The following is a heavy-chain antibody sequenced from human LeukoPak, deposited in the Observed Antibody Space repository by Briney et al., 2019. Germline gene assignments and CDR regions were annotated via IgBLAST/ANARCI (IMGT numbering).Heavy chain of an antibody. Sequence: SETLSLTCAVYGGSFSGYYWSWIRQPPGKGLEWIGEVDHSGSTNYNPSLKSRVTISVDTSKNQFSLKLSSVTAADTAVYYCARAPDYYGSGSYSYYFDYWGQGTQVTVSS. CDR1: GGSFSGYY. V-gene: IGHV4-34*01. D-gene: IGHD3-10*01. CDR2: VDHSGST. CDR3: ARAPDYYGSGSYSYYFDY. J-gene: IGHJ4*02.